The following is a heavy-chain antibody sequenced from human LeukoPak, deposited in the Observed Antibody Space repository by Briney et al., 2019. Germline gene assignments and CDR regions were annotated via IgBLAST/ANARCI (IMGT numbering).Heavy chain of an antibody. D-gene: IGHD4-23*01. Sequence: SVKVSCKASGGTFSSYAISWVRQAPGQGLEWMGGIIPTFGTANYAQKFQGRVTITTDESTSTAYMELSSLRSEDTAVYYCARRSPYYGGNTDAFDTWGQGTMVTVSS. CDR1: GGTFSSYA. CDR3: ARRSPYYGGNTDAFDT. J-gene: IGHJ3*02. V-gene: IGHV1-69*05. CDR2: IIPTFGTA.